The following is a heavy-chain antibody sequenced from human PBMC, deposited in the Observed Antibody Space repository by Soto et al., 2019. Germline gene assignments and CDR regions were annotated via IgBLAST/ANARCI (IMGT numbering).Heavy chain of an antibody. Sequence: ASVKVSCKVSGYTLTELSMHWVRQAPGKGLEWMGGFDPEDGETIYAQKFQGRVTMTEDTSTDTAYMELSSLRSEDTAVYYCAKGGSNGWYDAFDIWGQGTMVTVSS. CDR3: AKGGSNGWYDAFDI. CDR1: GYTLTELS. CDR2: FDPEDGET. V-gene: IGHV1-24*01. D-gene: IGHD6-19*01. J-gene: IGHJ3*02.